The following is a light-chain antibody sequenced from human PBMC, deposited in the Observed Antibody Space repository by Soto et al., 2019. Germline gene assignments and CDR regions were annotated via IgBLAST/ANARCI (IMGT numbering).Light chain of an antibody. CDR2: GAS. V-gene: IGKV3-20*01. CDR3: HQYDTSPWT. Sequence: EIVLTQSPGTLSLSPGERATLSCRASQSVSSNFLAWYQQKPGQAPRLLIYGASSRAIGIPDRFSGSGSGTDFTLTISRREPEDFAVYYCHQYDTSPWTFGQGTKVEIK. J-gene: IGKJ1*01. CDR1: QSVSSNF.